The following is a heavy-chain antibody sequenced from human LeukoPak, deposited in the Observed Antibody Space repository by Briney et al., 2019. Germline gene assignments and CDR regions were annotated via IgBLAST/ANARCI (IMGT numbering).Heavy chain of an antibody. CDR3: ARVIAAAGAFDI. D-gene: IGHD6-13*01. J-gene: IGHJ3*02. CDR1: GYTFTSYY. V-gene: IGHV1-46*01. CDR2: INPSGGST. Sequence: ASVKVSCKASGYTFTSYYMHWVRQAPGQGLEWMGIINPSGGSTSYAQKFQGRVTMTRDTSTGTVYMELSSLRSEDTAVHYCARVIAAAGAFDIWGQGTMVTVSS.